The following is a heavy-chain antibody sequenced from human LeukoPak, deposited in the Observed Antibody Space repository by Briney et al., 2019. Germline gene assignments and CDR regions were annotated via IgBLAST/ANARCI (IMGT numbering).Heavy chain of an antibody. V-gene: IGHV1-18*01. D-gene: IGHD6-13*01. CDR1: GYTFTSYG. J-gene: IGHJ4*02. CDR3: ARDSSSSWYGFLDS. Sequence: ASVKVSCKASGYTFTSYGISWVRQAPGQGLEWMGWISAYNGNTNYAQKLQGRVTMTTDTSTNMAYMEVRGLRSDDTAVYYCARDSSSSWYGFLDSWGQGTLVTVSS. CDR2: ISAYNGNT.